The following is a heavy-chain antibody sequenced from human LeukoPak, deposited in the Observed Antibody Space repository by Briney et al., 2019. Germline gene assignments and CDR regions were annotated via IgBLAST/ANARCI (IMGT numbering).Heavy chain of an antibody. CDR2: INPSGGST. CDR1: GYTFTSYY. V-gene: IGHV1-46*01. D-gene: IGHD2-15*01. Sequence: ASVKVSRKASGYTFTSYYMHWVRQAPGQGLEWMGIINPSGGSTSYAQKFQGRVTMTRDTSTSTVYMELSSLRSEDTAVYYCAREDCSGGSCYPNDYWGQGTLVTVSS. CDR3: AREDCSGGSCYPNDY. J-gene: IGHJ4*02.